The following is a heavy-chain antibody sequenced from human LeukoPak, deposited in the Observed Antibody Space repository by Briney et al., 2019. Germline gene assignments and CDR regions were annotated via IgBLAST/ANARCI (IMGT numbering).Heavy chain of an antibody. Sequence: ASVKVSCKASGYTFTAYYVHWVRQAPGQGLEWMGWINPNIGGTNYAQKFQGRVTMTRDTSISTAYMELSRLRSDDTAVYYCTRIREWASTVGAFDYWGQGALVPVSS. CDR2: INPNIGGT. CDR1: GYTFTAYY. V-gene: IGHV1-2*02. D-gene: IGHD4-23*01. J-gene: IGHJ4*01. CDR3: TRIREWASTVGAFDY.